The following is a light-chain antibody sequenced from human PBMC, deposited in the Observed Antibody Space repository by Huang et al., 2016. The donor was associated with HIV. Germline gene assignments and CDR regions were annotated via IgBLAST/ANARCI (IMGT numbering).Light chain of an antibody. Sequence: EIVLTQSPATLSVSPGERATLSCRASHSVSSNLAWFQQKPGQAPRCLIYGASTRATGIPARFSGTGSGTAFTLTISSLQSEDFAVYFCQQYNDWYTFGQGTKLEI. J-gene: IGKJ2*01. V-gene: IGKV3-15*01. CDR2: GAS. CDR1: HSVSSN. CDR3: QQYNDWYT.